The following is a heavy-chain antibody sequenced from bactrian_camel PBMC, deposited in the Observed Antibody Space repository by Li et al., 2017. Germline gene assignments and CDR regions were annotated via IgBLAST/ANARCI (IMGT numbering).Heavy chain of an antibody. J-gene: IGHJ4*01. CDR3: AARGAGCSWARAIGERYLGSAANFPY. D-gene: IGHD6*01. CDR1: GFGRSSVC. CDR2: LETGGHT. Sequence: HVQLVESGGGSVQPGGSLRLSCVASGFGRSSVCMGWFRQAPGKERERVATLETGGHTTYADFVKGRFTISKDNNDNTLYLQMNNPTPEDTAMYYCAARGAGCSWARAIGERYLGSAANFPYWGRGTQVTVS. V-gene: IGHV3S53*01.